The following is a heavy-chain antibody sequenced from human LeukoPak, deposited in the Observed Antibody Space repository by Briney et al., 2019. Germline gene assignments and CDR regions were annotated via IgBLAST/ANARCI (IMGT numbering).Heavy chain of an antibody. CDR1: GYTLTGYC. D-gene: IGHD6-19*01. Sequence: ASVKVSCKASGYTLTGYCMHWVRQAPGQGLEWLGWINTKSGATNYAQNFQGRVTMTRDTSMGTTYMELKRLRSDDTAVYYCARDLGISGWYAPPLGYFDYWGQGTLVTVSS. J-gene: IGHJ4*02. CDR2: INTKSGAT. CDR3: ARDLGISGWYAPPLGYFDY. V-gene: IGHV1-2*02.